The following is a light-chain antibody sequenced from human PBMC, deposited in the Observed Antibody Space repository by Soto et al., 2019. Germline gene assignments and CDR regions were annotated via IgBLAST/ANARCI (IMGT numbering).Light chain of an antibody. CDR1: QYINTR. V-gene: IGKV3-11*01. CDR3: QQRSNWPRT. CDR2: QTS. Sequence: EVVLTQSPATLSSFPGDRVTLSCRASQYINTRLAWYQHRPGQAPRLLIYQTSIRAAGLPARFSGSGSGTDFTLTISSLEPEDFAVYYCQQRSNWPRTYGQGTRLEIK. J-gene: IGKJ5*01.